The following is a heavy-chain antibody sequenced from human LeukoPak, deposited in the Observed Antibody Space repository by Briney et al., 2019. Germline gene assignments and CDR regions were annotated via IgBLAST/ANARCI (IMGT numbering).Heavy chain of an antibody. CDR2: IYYSGST. Sequence: SETLSLTCTVSGGSISSYYWSWIRQPPGKGLEWIGYIYYSGSTNYNPSLKSRVTISVGTSKNQFSLKLSSVTAADTAVYYCARSRWYYDFWSGLGFDYWGQGTLVTVSS. J-gene: IGHJ4*02. CDR1: GGSISSYY. V-gene: IGHV4-59*01. D-gene: IGHD3-3*01. CDR3: ARSRWYYDFWSGLGFDY.